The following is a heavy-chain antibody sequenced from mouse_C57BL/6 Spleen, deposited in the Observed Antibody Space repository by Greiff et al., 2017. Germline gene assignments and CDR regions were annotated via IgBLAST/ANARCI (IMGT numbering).Heavy chain of an antibody. J-gene: IGHJ4*01. CDR2: ISSGSSTI. Sequence: EVMLVESGGGLVKPGGSLKLSCAASGFTFSDYGMHWVRQAPEQGLEWVAYISSGSSTIYYADTVKGRFTIARDNAKNTLFLQMTSLRSEDTAMYYCARRAGAMDYWGQGTSVTVSS. V-gene: IGHV5-17*01. CDR1: GFTFSDYG. CDR3: ARRAGAMDY.